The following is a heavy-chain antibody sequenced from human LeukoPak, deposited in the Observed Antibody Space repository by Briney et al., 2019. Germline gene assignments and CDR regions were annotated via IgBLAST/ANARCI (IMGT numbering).Heavy chain of an antibody. D-gene: IGHD2-21*02. V-gene: IGHV4-39*01. CDR1: GGSISSSSYY. CDR3: ARFSVVVTAMFFDY. CDR2: IYYSGST. J-gene: IGHJ4*02. Sequence: SETLSLTCTVSGGSISSSSYYWGWIRQPPGKGLEWIGSIYYSGSTYYNPSLKSRVTISVDTSKNQFSLKLSSVTAADTAVYYCARFSVVVTAMFFDYWGQGTLVTVSS.